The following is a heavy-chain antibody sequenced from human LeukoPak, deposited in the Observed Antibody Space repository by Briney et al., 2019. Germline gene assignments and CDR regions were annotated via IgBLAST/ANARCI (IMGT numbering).Heavy chain of an antibody. D-gene: IGHD1-7*01. J-gene: IGHJ4*02. CDR1: GGSISSYH. V-gene: IGHV4-4*07. CDR3: ARERAELGLIDY. CDR2: IYTSGST. Sequence: SETLSLTCTVSGGSISSYHWSWIRQPAGKGLEWIGRIYTSGSTNYNPSLKSRVTMSVDTSKNQFSLKLSSVIAADTAVYYCARERAELGLIDYWGQGTLVTVSS.